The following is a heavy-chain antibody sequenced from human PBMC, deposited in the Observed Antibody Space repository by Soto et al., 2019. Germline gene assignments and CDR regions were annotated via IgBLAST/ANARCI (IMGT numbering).Heavy chain of an antibody. D-gene: IGHD3-16*02. Sequence: EVQLLESGGGLVQPGGSLRLSCAVSGLTFTSLPLSWVRQPPGKGLEWVSAIQGSDVNTYYADSVRDRFTISRDISKNTLILQMNSLSAEDTAVYFFVTHSLNYWGQGTLVTVSS. CDR1: GLTFTSLP. V-gene: IGHV3-23*01. J-gene: IGHJ4*02. CDR3: VTHSLNY. CDR2: IQGSDVNT.